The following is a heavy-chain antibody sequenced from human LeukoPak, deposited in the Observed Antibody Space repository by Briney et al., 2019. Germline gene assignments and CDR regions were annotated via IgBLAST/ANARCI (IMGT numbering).Heavy chain of an antibody. CDR2: IYWDDDK. J-gene: IGHJ3*02. Sequence: SGPALVKPTQTLTLTCTFSGFSLSSSGMCVSWIRQPPGKALEWLALIYWDDDKRYSPSLKSRLTITKDTSKNQVVLTMTNMDPVDTATYYCARAFHYYDRSDYYWGRTADAFDIWGQGTMVTVSS. D-gene: IGHD3-22*01. CDR3: ARAFHYYDRSDYYWGRTADAFDI. CDR1: GFSLSSSGMC. V-gene: IGHV2-5*08.